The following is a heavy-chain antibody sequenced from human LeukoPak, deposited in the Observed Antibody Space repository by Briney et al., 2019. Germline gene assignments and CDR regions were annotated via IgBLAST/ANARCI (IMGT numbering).Heavy chain of an antibody. J-gene: IGHJ5*02. CDR1: GYTFTAYY. Sequence: GASVKVSCKASGYTFTAYYMHWVRQAPGQGLEWMGWINPNSGGTNYAQNFQDRVTMTRDTSISTAYMELSRLRSDDTAVYLCARVKYNNNWSWFDPWGQGTQVTVSS. D-gene: IGHD1-1*01. V-gene: IGHV1-2*02. CDR3: ARVKYNNNWSWFDP. CDR2: INPNSGGT.